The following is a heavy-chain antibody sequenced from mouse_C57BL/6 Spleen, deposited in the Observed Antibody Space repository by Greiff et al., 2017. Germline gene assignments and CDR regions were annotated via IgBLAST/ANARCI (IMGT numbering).Heavy chain of an antibody. J-gene: IGHJ2*01. CDR1: GYTFTSYW. D-gene: IGHD1-1*01. Sequence: QVQLQQPGAEPVRPGTSVKLSCKASGYTFTSYWMHWVKQRPGQGLEWIGVIDPSDSYTNYNQKFKGKATLTVDTSSSTAYMQLSSLTSEDSAVYYCARTTVVAPFDYWGQGTTLTVSS. CDR3: ARTTVVAPFDY. CDR2: IDPSDSYT. V-gene: IGHV1-59*01.